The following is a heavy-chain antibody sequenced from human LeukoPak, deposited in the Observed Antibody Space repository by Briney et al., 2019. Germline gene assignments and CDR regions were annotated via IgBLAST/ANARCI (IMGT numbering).Heavy chain of an antibody. V-gene: IGHV4-4*08. Sequence: SETLSLTCTVSGVSIISNYWSWIRQPPGKGLEWNGLEWIGYIHANGDTNYNPSLNRRVTMSLDSSRRHLSLNLSSLTAADTAVYFCAGYDHSNYLAYWGQGILVTVSS. D-gene: IGHD4-11*01. J-gene: IGHJ4*02. CDR1: GVSIISNY. CDR2: IHANGDT. CDR3: AGYDHSNYLAY.